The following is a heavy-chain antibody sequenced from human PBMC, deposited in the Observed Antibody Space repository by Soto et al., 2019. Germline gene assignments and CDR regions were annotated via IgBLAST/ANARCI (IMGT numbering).Heavy chain of an antibody. CDR2: ISYDGSNQ. V-gene: IGHV3-30*18. D-gene: IGHD3-3*02. Sequence: QPGGSLRLSCAASGFTFNDYGMHWVRQAPGKGLEWVAVISYDGSNQYYADSMKGRFIISRDNSKSTLYLQMNSLRAEDTAVYYCAKGPYLSLRTWLDPWGQGTLVTVSS. J-gene: IGHJ5*02. CDR3: AKGPYLSLRTWLDP. CDR1: GFTFNDYG.